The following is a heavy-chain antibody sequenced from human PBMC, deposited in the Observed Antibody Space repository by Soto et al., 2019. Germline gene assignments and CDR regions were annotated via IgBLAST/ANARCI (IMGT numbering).Heavy chain of an antibody. CDR3: ARVGPYYDFWSGYYTRDYFDY. D-gene: IGHD3-3*01. J-gene: IGHJ4*02. Sequence: SETLSLTCTVSGGSISSGGYYWSWIRQHPGKGLEWIGYIYYSGSTYYNPSLKSRVTISVDTSKNQFSLKLSSVTAADTAVYYCARVGPYYDFWSGYYTRDYFDYWGQGTLVTVSS. V-gene: IGHV4-31*03. CDR2: IYYSGST. CDR1: GGSISSGGYY.